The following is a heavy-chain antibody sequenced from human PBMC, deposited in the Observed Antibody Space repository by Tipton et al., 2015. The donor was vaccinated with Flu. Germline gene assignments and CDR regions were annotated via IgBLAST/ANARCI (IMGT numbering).Heavy chain of an antibody. Sequence: LRLSCAVYGGSFSGYYWSWIRQSPGKGLEWIGEINQGGRPNYNPSLKNRVTISVDTSKNQFSLSLTSVTAADTAMYYCARGSWEVRFDPWGQGTLVTVSS. CDR3: ARGSWEVRFDP. CDR2: INQGGRP. J-gene: IGHJ5*02. V-gene: IGHV4-34*01. CDR1: GGSFSGYY. D-gene: IGHD1-26*01.